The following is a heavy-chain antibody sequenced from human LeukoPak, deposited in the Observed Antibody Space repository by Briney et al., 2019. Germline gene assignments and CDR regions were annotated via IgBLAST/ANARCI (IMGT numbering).Heavy chain of an antibody. CDR3: ARHLPGVTFDY. CDR2: ICYSGST. CDR1: GGSISSSSYY. Sequence: SETLSLTCTVSGGSISSSSYYWGWIRQPPGKGLEWIGSICYSGSTYYNPSLKSRVTISVDTSKNQFSLKLSSVTAADTAVYYCARHLPGVTFDYWGQGTLVTVSS. V-gene: IGHV4-39*01. D-gene: IGHD2-21*02. J-gene: IGHJ4*02.